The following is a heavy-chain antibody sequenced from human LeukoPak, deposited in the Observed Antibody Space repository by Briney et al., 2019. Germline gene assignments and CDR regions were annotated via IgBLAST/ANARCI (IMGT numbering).Heavy chain of an antibody. Sequence: GGTLRLSCAASGFTFSNHGMNWVRQAPGKGLEWVSSISSSSSYIYYADSVKGRFTISRDNAKNSLYLQMNSLRAEDTAVYYCARDWYDFWSGYFDYWGQGTLVTVSS. CDR1: GFTFSNHG. CDR3: ARDWYDFWSGYFDY. V-gene: IGHV3-21*01. D-gene: IGHD3-3*01. CDR2: ISSSSSYI. J-gene: IGHJ4*02.